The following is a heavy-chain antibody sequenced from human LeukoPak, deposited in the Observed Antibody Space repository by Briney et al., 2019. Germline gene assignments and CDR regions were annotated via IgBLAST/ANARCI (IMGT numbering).Heavy chain of an antibody. Sequence: GGSLRLSCAASGFTFDDYAMHWVRQAPGKGLEWVSGISWNSGSIGYADSVKGRFTISRDNAKNSLYLQMNSLRAEDTALYYCAKGLRFGEFHPFDYWGQGTLVTVSS. CDR3: AKGLRFGEFHPFDY. CDR1: GFTFDDYA. V-gene: IGHV3-9*01. J-gene: IGHJ4*02. D-gene: IGHD3-10*01. CDR2: ISWNSGSI.